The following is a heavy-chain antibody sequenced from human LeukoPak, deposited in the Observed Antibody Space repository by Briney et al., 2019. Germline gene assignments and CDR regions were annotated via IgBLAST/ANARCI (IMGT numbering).Heavy chain of an antibody. Sequence: PGGSRRLSCAASGFTFSKYAMSWVRQALGKGLEWVSTINDCGTGTYYADSVKGRFTISRDNAKNSLYLQMNSLRAEDTAVYYCARDVSGEYQLCDYWGQGTLVTVSS. CDR1: GFTFSKYA. CDR2: INDCGTGT. CDR3: ARDVSGEYQLCDY. D-gene: IGHD2-2*01. J-gene: IGHJ4*02. V-gene: IGHV3-23*01.